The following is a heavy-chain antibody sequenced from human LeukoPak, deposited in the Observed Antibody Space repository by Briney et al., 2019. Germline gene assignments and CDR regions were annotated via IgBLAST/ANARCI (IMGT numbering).Heavy chain of an antibody. CDR3: ASWSSIAARGY. V-gene: IGHV1-46*01. CDR2: INPSGGST. D-gene: IGHD6-6*01. Sequence: ASVKVSCKASGYIFTSYYMHWVRQAPGQGLEWMGIINPSGGSTSYAQKFQGRVTMTRDTSTSTVYMELSSLRSEDTAVYYCASWSSIAARGYWGQGTLVTASS. J-gene: IGHJ4*01. CDR1: GYIFTSYY.